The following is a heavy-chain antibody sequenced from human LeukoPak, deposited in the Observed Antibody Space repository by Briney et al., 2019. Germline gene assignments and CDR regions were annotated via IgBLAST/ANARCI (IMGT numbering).Heavy chain of an antibody. D-gene: IGHD3-10*01. J-gene: IGHJ4*02. V-gene: IGHV3-30*02. CDR3: AKARTMVRGVINAPDY. CDR2: IRYDGSNK. Sequence: PGGSLRLSCAASGVTFSSYGMHSVRQAPGRGLEWVAFIRYDGSNKYYADFVKGRFTISRDNSKNTLYLQMNSLRAEDTAVYYCAKARTMVRGVINAPDYWGQGTLVTVSS. CDR1: GVTFSSYG.